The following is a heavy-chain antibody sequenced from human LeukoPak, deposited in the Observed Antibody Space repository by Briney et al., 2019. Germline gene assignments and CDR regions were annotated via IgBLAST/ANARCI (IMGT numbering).Heavy chain of an antibody. CDR1: GYSFTSHY. CDR3: ASRTYTYDSSGYYRRNYYFDY. J-gene: IGHJ4*02. D-gene: IGHD3-22*01. V-gene: IGHV1-69*13. CDR2: IIPIFGTT. Sequence: SVKVSCKASGYSFTSHYMHWVRQAPGQGLEWMGGIIPIFGTTNYAQKLQGRVTITADESTSTAYMELSSLRSEDTAVYYCASRTYTYDSSGYYRRNYYFDYWGQGTLVTVSS.